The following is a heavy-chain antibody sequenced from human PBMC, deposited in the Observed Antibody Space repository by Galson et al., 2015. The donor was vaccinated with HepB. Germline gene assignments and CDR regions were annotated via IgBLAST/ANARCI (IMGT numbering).Heavy chain of an antibody. V-gene: IGHV4-59*01. D-gene: IGHD2-15*01. CDR3: AGVVVAAAGGMDV. CDR2: IYYSGST. Sequence: ETLSLTCTVSGGSISSYYWSWIRQPPGKGLEWIGYIYYSGSTNYNPSLKSRVTISVDTSKNQFSLKLSSVTAADTAVYYCAGVVVAAAGGMDVWGQGTTVTVSS. CDR1: GGSISSYY. J-gene: IGHJ6*02.